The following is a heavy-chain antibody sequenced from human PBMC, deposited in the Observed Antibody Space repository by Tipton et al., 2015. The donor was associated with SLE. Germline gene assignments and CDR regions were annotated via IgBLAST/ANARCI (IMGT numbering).Heavy chain of an antibody. V-gene: IGHV4-61*08. CDR3: ARGGTGDGRNPFDP. Sequence: TLSLTCTVSGGSITSGGYYWSWIRQPPGKGLEWIGYIYFSGSANCNPSLKSRVTISLDTSKNQFSLKLSSVTAADTAVYYCARGGTGDGRNPFDPWGQGTLVAASS. CDR1: GGSITSGGYY. CDR2: IYFSGSA. J-gene: IGHJ5*02. D-gene: IGHD4-23*01.